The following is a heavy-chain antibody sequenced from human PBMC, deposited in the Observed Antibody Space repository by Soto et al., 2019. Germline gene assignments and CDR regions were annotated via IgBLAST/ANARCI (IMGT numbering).Heavy chain of an antibody. Sequence: PGESLRLSCAASGFSFSSFSLSWIRQAPGKGLEWVSAISSSGDGTDYAASVKGQFTISRDNSKNTLYLQKNSLRAEDTAVYYCAGPGYSSQDYWGQGALVTVSS. V-gene: IGHV3-23*01. CDR2: ISSSGDGT. J-gene: IGHJ4*02. CDR1: GFSFSSFS. CDR3: AGPGYSSQDY. D-gene: IGHD5-12*01.